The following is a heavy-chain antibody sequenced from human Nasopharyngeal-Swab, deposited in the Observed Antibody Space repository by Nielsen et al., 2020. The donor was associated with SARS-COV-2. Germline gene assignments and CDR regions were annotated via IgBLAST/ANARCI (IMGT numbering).Heavy chain of an antibody. CDR1: GGTFSSYA. CDR3: ARNRGDSSSWYVYYYGMDV. CDR2: IIPIFGTA. D-gene: IGHD6-13*01. V-gene: IGHV1-69*06. J-gene: IGHJ6*02. Sequence: SVKVSCKASGGTFSSYAISWVRQAPGQGLEWMGGIIPIFGTANYAQKFQGRVTITADKSTSTAYMELSSLRSEDTAVYYRARNRGDSSSWYVYYYGMDVWGQGTTVTVSS.